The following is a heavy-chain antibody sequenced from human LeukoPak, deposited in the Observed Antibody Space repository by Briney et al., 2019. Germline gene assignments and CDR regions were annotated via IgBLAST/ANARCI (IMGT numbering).Heavy chain of an antibody. J-gene: IGHJ5*02. V-gene: IGHV3-9*01. CDR2: ITWNSDST. CDR3: AKGLYYDILTGNWFDP. Sequence: GRSLRLYCAASGFTFDYYAMHWVRQAPGKGLEWVSGITWNSDSTGYADSVKGRFTISRDNAKNSLYLEMNSLRAEDTAFYYCAKGLYYDILTGNWFDPWGQGTLVTVSS. CDR1: GFTFDYYA. D-gene: IGHD3-9*01.